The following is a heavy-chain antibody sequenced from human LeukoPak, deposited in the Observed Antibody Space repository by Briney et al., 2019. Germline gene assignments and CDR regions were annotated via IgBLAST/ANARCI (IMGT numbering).Heavy chain of an antibody. CDR1: GFTFSDYY. CDR2: ISSSGGTI. D-gene: IGHD2-15*01. J-gene: IGHJ6*02. V-gene: IGHV3-11*01. CDR3: ARSQRPVGKNGMDV. Sequence: PGGSLRLSCAASGFTFSDYYMSWIRQAPGKGLEWVSYISSSGGTIYYADSVKGRFTISRDNAKNSLYLQMDSLRAEDTAVYYCARSQRPVGKNGMDVWGQGTTVTVSS.